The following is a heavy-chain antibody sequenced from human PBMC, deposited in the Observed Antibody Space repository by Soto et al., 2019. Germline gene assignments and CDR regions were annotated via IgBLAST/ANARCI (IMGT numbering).Heavy chain of an antibody. Sequence: QVQLVQSGAEVKKPGASVKVSCKVSGYTLTELSMHCVRQAPGKGLEWMGGFDPEDGETIYAQKFQGRVTMTEDTSTDTAYMELSSLRSEDTPVYYCETVSYDSSGYLGHDAFDIWGQGTMVTVSS. CDR3: ETVSYDSSGYLGHDAFDI. V-gene: IGHV1-24*01. CDR1: GYTLTELS. D-gene: IGHD3-22*01. CDR2: FDPEDGET. J-gene: IGHJ3*02.